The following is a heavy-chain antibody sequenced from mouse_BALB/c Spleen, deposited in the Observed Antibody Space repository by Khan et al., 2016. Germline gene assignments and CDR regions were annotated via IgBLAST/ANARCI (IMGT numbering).Heavy chain of an antibody. V-gene: IGHV12-3*02. J-gene: IGHJ1*01. CDR1: GFPITSGYY. Sequence: VQLQESGPGLVKPSQSLFLACSITGFPITSGYYWIWIRQSPGKPLEWMGYITHSGETFYNPSLQSPISITRATSKNQFFLQLNSVTTEDTAMYYCAGDRGGYWYFDFWGAGTTVTVSS. CDR3: AGDRGGYWYFDF. CDR2: ITHSGET.